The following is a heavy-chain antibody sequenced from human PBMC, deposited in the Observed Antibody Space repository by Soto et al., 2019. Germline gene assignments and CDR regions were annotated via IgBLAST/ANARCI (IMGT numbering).Heavy chain of an antibody. J-gene: IGHJ4*02. Sequence: LXXSWASCRFSFASCALSWVRQAPGKGLEWVSTISGSDGKTFYADSVKGRFSISRDTSQNTLYLQMNSLRADDTAIYYCARWSYLDYWGQGTRVTVYS. CDR3: ARWSYLDY. V-gene: IGHV3-23*01. CDR2: ISGSDGKT. D-gene: IGHD3-3*01. CDR1: RFSFASCA.